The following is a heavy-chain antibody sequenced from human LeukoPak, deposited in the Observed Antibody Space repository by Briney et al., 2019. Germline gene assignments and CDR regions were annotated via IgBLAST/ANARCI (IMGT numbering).Heavy chain of an antibody. CDR3: ARDHRQGDYGDYDYALSNWFDP. CDR2: IIPIFGTA. V-gene: IGHV1-69*13. D-gene: IGHD4-17*01. CDR1: GGTFSSYA. J-gene: IGHJ5*02. Sequence: SVKVSCKASGGTFSSYAISWVRQAPGQGLEWMGGIIPIFGTANYAQKFQGRVTITADGSTSTAYMELSSLRSEDTAVYYCARDHRQGDYGDYDYALSNWFDPWGQGTLVTVSS.